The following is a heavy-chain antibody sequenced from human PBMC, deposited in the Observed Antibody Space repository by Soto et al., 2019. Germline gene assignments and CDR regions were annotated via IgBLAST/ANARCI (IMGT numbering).Heavy chain of an antibody. CDR2: IVGSGSNT. D-gene: IGHD2-21*01. Sequence: EVQLLESGGGLAKPGGSRGLSCPAPGLTFSTNAMRGVPQAPGRGLEWVSGIVGSGSNTYYADSVKGRFTISRDHSMNTVYLQMNNLRAEDTAVYYCAKAPNPICGGECYFDFWGQGTLVTVSS. J-gene: IGHJ4*02. CDR3: AKAPNPICGGECYFDF. V-gene: IGHV3-23*01. CDR1: GLTFSTNA.